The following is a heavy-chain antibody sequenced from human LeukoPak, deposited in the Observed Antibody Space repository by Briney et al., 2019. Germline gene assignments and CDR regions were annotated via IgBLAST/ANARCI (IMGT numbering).Heavy chain of an antibody. D-gene: IGHD3-10*01. Sequence: GGSLRLSCAASGFTFSSYEMNWVRQAPGKGLEWVLYISSSGCTIYYADSVKGRFTISRDNAKNSLYLQMNSLRAEDTAVYYCARAFSVGWGQGTLVTVSS. CDR3: ARAFSVG. CDR1: GFTFSSYE. J-gene: IGHJ4*02. V-gene: IGHV3-48*03. CDR2: ISSSGCTI.